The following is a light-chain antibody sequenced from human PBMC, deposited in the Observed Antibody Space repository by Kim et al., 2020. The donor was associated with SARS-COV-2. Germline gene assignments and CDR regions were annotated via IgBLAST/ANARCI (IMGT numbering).Light chain of an antibody. Sequence: GQSVTISCPGTSGDVGGYNFVSWYQHHPGKAPKLMIYEVSKWPSGVPDRFSGSKSGNTASLTVSGLQAEDEADYYCTSYAGSNNWVFGGGTQLTVL. CDR3: TSYAGSNNWV. J-gene: IGLJ3*02. V-gene: IGLV2-8*01. CDR2: EVS. CDR1: SGDVGGYNF.